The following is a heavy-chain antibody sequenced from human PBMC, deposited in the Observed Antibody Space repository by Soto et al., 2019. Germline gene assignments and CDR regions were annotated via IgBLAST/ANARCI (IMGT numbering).Heavy chain of an antibody. CDR2: ISGSGGST. J-gene: IGHJ4*02. V-gene: IGHV3-23*01. CDR1: GFTFSSYA. D-gene: IGHD6-19*01. CDR3: AMIQIAVAGTIPLPFDY. Sequence: GGSLRLSCAASGFTFSSYAMSWVRQAPGKGLEWVSAISGSGGSTYYADSVKGRFTISRDNSKNTLYLQMNSLRAEDTAVYYCAMIQIAVAGTIPLPFDYWGQGTLVTVSS.